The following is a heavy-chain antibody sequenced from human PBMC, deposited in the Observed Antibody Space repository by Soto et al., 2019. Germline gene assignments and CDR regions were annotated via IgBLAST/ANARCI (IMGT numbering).Heavy chain of an antibody. CDR1: GFTFSSYA. J-gene: IGHJ4*02. D-gene: IGHD3-16*02. CDR2: ISNNGDTA. Sequence: EVQLLESGGGLVQPGGSLTLSCATSGFTFSSYAMVWVRQAAEKGLEWVASISNNGDTAYYADSVKGRFTISRGNSENTLDLQMNGLRADDTAVYFCAKSRVFIGAIVTLLDSWGQGTQVTVSS. V-gene: IGHV3-23*01. CDR3: AKSRVFIGAIVTLLDS.